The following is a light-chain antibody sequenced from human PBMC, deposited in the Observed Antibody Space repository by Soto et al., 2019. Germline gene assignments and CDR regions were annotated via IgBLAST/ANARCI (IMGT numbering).Light chain of an antibody. CDR3: QQYYSYLIT. V-gene: IGKV1-8*01. CDR1: QSISSY. Sequence: IQMTQSPSSLSASVVDRVTISYRASQSISSYLAWYQQKPGKAPKLLIYAASTFQSGVPSRFSGSGSGTDFTLTISCLQSEDFATYYCQQYYSYLITFGQGTRLEIK. CDR2: AAS. J-gene: IGKJ5*01.